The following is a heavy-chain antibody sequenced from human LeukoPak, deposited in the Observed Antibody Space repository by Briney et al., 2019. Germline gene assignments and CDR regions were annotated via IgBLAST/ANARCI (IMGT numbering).Heavy chain of an antibody. J-gene: IGHJ5*02. CDR2: INHSGST. CDR1: GGSFSGYY. Sequence: SETLSLTCAVYGGSFSGYYWSWFRQPPGKGLEWIGEINHSGSTNYNPSLKSRVTISVDTSKNQFSLKLSSVTAADTAVYYCARGLTPGMEGFDPWGQGTLVTVSS. V-gene: IGHV4-34*01. D-gene: IGHD1-14*01. CDR3: ARGLTPGMEGFDP.